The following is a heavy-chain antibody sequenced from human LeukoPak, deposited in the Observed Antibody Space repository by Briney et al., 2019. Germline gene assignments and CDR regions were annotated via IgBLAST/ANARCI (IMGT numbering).Heavy chain of an antibody. V-gene: IGHV3-23*01. D-gene: IGHD2-15*01. J-gene: IGHJ4*02. Sequence: GGSLRLSCAASGFTFSSYAMSWVRQAPGKGLERGSAISGSGGSTYYADSVKGRFTISRDNSKNTLYLQMNSLRAEDTAVYYCARPYCSGGSCYSQVALWGQGTLVTVSS. CDR2: ISGSGGST. CDR1: GFTFSSYA. CDR3: ARPYCSGGSCYSQVAL.